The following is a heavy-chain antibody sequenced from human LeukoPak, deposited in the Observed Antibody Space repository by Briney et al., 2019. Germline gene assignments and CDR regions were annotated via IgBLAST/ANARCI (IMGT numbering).Heavy chain of an antibody. CDR1: GYTFTSYG. Sequence: ASVKVSCKASGYTFTSYGISWVRQAPGQGLEWMGWISAYNGNTNYAQKLQGRVTMTADTSTSTAYMELRSLRSDDTAVYYCARDHSSGWYAGFDYWGQGTLVTVSS. CDR2: ISAYNGNT. D-gene: IGHD6-19*01. J-gene: IGHJ4*02. CDR3: ARDHSSGWYAGFDY. V-gene: IGHV1-18*01.